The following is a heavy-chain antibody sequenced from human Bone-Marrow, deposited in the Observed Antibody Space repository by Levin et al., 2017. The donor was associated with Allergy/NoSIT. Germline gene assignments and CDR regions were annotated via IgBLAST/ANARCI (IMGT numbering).Heavy chain of an antibody. CDR3: ARDRGHTGFLDY. CDR2: ISYSGIT. Sequence: PSETLSLTCTVSGDSVTSSGIYWDWIRQPPGKGLEWIGTISYSGITYYSPSLKSRVTISVDTSKSQFSLKLNSVTAADTALYYCARDRGHTGFLDYWGQGALVTVSS. V-gene: IGHV4-39*07. D-gene: IGHD5-18*01. J-gene: IGHJ4*02. CDR1: GDSVTSSGIY.